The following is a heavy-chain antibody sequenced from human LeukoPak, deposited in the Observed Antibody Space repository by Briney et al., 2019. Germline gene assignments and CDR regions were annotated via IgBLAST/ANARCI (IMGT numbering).Heavy chain of an antibody. J-gene: IGHJ3*02. CDR3: AKVRYFGPSAFDI. D-gene: IGHD3-9*01. V-gene: IGHV3-48*03. Sequence: GGSLRLSCVASGFSFSSYEINWVRQAPGKGLEWVSYISSSGSTIYYADSVRGRFTISRDNAKNSLYLQMNSLRAEDTAVYYCAKVRYFGPSAFDIWGQGTMVTVSS. CDR2: ISSSGSTI. CDR1: GFSFSSYE.